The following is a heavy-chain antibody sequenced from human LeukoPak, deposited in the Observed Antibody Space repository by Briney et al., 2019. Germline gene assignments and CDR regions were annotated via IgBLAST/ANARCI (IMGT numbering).Heavy chain of an antibody. CDR1: GXTFSSYW. J-gene: IGHJ4*02. CDR2: IKQDGSEK. CDR3: ARDQRYCSSSSCPWEPFDY. Sequence: GGSLRLSCAASGXTFSSYWVSWVRQAPGKGREWVGNIKQDGSEKYYVDYVKGRFTISRDNAKNSLYLQMNSLRAEDTAVYYCARDQRYCSSSSCPWEPFDYWGQGTLVTVSS. V-gene: IGHV3-7*05. D-gene: IGHD2-2*01.